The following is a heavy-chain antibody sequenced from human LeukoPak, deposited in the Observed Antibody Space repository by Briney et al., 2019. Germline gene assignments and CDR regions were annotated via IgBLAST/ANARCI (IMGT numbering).Heavy chain of an antibody. CDR1: GGSFSSYA. Sequence: SSVKVSCKASGGSFSSYAISLVRQAPGQGFEWMGGIIPIFSTANYAQKFQGRVTITADKSTSTAYMELSSLRSEDTAVYYCARALGSYPAHNWFDPWGQGTLVTVSS. V-gene: IGHV1-69*06. CDR3: ARALGSYPAHNWFDP. D-gene: IGHD3-16*02. J-gene: IGHJ5*02. CDR2: IIPIFSTA.